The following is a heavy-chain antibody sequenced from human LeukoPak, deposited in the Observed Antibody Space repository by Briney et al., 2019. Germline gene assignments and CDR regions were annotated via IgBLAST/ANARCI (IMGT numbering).Heavy chain of an antibody. J-gene: IGHJ5*02. CDR2: IYHSGST. V-gene: IGHV4-30-2*01. CDR3: ARPSSSSPTNWFDP. D-gene: IGHD6-13*01. CDR1: GGSISSGGYS. Sequence: SQTLSLTCAVSGGSISSGGYSWSWIRQPPGKGLEWIGYIYHSGSTYYNPSLKSRVTISVDRSKNQFSLKLSSVTAADTAVYYCARPSSSSPTNWFDPWGQGTLVTVSS.